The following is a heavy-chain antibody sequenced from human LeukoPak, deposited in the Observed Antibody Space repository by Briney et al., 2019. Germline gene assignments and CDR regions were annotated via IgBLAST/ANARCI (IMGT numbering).Heavy chain of an antibody. V-gene: IGHV3-21*01. D-gene: IGHD4-17*01. CDR3: ARDRYGDSAFDI. Sequence: GGSLRLSCAASGFSFSRYSMNWVRQAPGKGLEWVSSISSSSNYIYYADSLKGRFTISRDNAQNSLYLQMNRLRAEDTAVYFCARDRYGDSAFDIWGQGTMVTVSS. J-gene: IGHJ3*02. CDR2: ISSSSNYI. CDR1: GFSFSRYS.